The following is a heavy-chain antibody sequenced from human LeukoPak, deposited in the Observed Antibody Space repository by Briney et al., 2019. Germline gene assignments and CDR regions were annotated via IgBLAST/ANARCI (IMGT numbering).Heavy chain of an antibody. V-gene: IGHV3-64*01. CDR2: ISSNGGST. CDR3: ARDGVVYAYYYYYMDV. Sequence: PGGSLRLSCAASGFTFSSYAMHWVRQAPGKGLEYVSAISSNGGSTYYANSVKGRFTISRDNSKNTLYLQMGSLRAEDMAVYYCARDGVVYAYYYYYMDVWGKGTTVTVSS. J-gene: IGHJ6*03. CDR1: GFTFSSYA. D-gene: IGHD2-8*02.